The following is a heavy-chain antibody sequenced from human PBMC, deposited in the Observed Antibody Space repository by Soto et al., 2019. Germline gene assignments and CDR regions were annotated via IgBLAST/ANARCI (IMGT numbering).Heavy chain of an antibody. CDR2: IYPGDSDA. CDR1: GDTFSKYW. J-gene: IGHJ4*02. D-gene: IGHD3-10*01. Sequence: PVASLKISCKGSGDTFSKYWIGWVRQTPGKGLEWMGMIYPGDSDARYSPSFEGQVTFSVDKSINTAYLQWNSLKASDTAMYYCARQGGEYNTMSDYWGQGTLVTVSS. V-gene: IGHV5-51*01. CDR3: ARQGGEYNTMSDY.